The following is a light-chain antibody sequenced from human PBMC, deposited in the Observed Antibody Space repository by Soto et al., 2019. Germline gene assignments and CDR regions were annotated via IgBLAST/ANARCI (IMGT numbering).Light chain of an antibody. Sequence: DIQMTQSPSTLSASVGDRVTITCRASQSISSWLAWYQQKPGKAPKLVIYKASSLESGVPSRFSGSGSVTELALTSRSLQPDDFATYYCQQYNSYSYPFGQGTKLEIK. CDR2: KAS. CDR3: QQYNSYSYP. V-gene: IGKV1-5*03. CDR1: QSISSW. J-gene: IGKJ2*01.